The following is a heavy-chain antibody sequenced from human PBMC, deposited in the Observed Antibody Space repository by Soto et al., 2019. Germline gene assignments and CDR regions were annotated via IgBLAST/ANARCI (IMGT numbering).Heavy chain of an antibody. D-gene: IGHD6-19*01. CDR3: ARGIAVAGSLVDY. CDR2: INAGNGNT. J-gene: IGHJ4*02. V-gene: IGHV1-3*01. CDR1: GYTFTSYA. Sequence: QVQLVQSGAEVKKPGASVKVSCKASGYTFTSYAMHWVRKAPGQRLEWMGWINAGNGNTKYSQKFQGRVTITRDTSASTAYMELSSLRSEDTAVYYCARGIAVAGSLVDYWGQGTLVTVSS.